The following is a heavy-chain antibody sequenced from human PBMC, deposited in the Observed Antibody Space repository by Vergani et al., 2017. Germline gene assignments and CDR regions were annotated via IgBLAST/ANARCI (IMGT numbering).Heavy chain of an antibody. D-gene: IGHD2-15*01. CDR2: ISWNSGSI. CDR1: GFTFDDYA. Sequence: EVQLLESGGGLVQPGGSLRLSCAASGFTFDDYAMHWVRQAPGKGLEWVSGISWNSGSIGYADSVKGRFTISRDNAKNSLYLQMNSLRAEDTALYYCARDQSYCSGGSCYSNYYYGMDVWGQGP. V-gene: IGHV3-9*01. J-gene: IGHJ6*02. CDR3: ARDQSYCSGGSCYSNYYYGMDV.